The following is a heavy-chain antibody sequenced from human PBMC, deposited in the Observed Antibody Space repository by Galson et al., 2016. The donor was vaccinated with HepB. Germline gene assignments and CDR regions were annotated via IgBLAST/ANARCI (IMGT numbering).Heavy chain of an antibody. CDR2: MFPGGDRT. CDR1: GYIFTTHF. Sequence: SVKVSCKASGYIFTTHFMHWVRQAPGQGLEWMGLMFPGGDRTAYAQKFQGRISMTRDTSTSTDYMELSSLRTEDTAMYYCARDVSSVDQTWWLDPWGQGTLVTVSS. V-gene: IGHV1-46*01. CDR3: ARDVSSVDQTWWLDP. D-gene: IGHD5/OR15-5a*01. J-gene: IGHJ5*02.